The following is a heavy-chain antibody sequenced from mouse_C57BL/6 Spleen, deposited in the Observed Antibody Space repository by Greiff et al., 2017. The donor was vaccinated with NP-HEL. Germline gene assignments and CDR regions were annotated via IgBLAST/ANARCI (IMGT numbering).Heavy chain of an antibody. CDR3: ARRSYYGSSYPYYFDY. CDR1: GYTFTNYW. D-gene: IGHD1-1*01. J-gene: IGHJ2*01. V-gene: IGHV1-63*01. Sequence: VKLQESGAELVRPGTSVKMSCKASGYTFTNYWIGWAKQRPGHGLEWIGDIYPGSGYTNYNEKFKGKATLTADKSSSTAYMQFSSLTSEDSAIYYCARRSYYGSSYPYYFDYWGQGTTLTVSS. CDR2: IYPGSGYT.